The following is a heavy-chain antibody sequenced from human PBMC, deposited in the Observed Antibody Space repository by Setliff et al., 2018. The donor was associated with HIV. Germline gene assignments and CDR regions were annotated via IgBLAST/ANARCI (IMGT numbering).Heavy chain of an antibody. Sequence: PGESLKISCKISGYTFTNFWIAWVRQMPGKGLEWMGIIYPADSDTKYSPSFQDQVIISADKSINTAYLQWSSLKASDTAMYYCARQSGYQLQRTYEYWGQGTLVTVSS. CDR1: GYTFTNFW. J-gene: IGHJ4*02. CDR2: IYPADSDT. V-gene: IGHV5-51*01. CDR3: ARQSGYQLQRTYEY. D-gene: IGHD2-2*01.